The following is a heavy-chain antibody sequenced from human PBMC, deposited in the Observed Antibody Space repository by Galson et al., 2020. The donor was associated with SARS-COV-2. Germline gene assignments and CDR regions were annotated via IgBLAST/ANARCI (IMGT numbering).Heavy chain of an antibody. CDR2: INSDGSNT. CDR3: GRAGGNYHIDY. Sequence: GGSLRLSCAASGFTFSSYWMYWVRQTPGKGLVWVSRINSDGSNTNYADSVKGRFSISRDNAKNTLYLQMNSLRAEDTAVYYCGRAGGNYHIDYWGQGTLVTVSS. D-gene: IGHD1-26*01. CDR1: GFTFSSYW. V-gene: IGHV3-74*01. J-gene: IGHJ4*02.